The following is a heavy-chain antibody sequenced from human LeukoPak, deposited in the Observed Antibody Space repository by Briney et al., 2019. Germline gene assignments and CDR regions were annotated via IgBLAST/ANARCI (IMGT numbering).Heavy chain of an antibody. CDR1: GGSFSGYY. V-gene: IGHV4-34*01. J-gene: IGHJ4*02. D-gene: IGHD2-15*01. Sequence: PSETLSLTCAVYGGSFSGYYWSWIRQPPGKGLEWIGEINHSGSTNYNPSLKSRVTISVDTSKNQFSLKLSSVTAADTAVYYCARGIPRYCSGGSCYLASWGQGTLVTVSS. CDR3: ARGIPRYCSGGSCYLAS. CDR2: INHSGST.